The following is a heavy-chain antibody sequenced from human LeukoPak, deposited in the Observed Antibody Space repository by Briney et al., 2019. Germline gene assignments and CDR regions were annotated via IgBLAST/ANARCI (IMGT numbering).Heavy chain of an antibody. Sequence: PSETLSLTCAVYGGSFSGYYWSWLRQPPGKGREWGGEINHSGSTNYNPSLKSRVTISVDTSKNKFSLKLSSVTAADKAVYYCARAYYDFWSGYPDAFDIWGQGTMVTVSS. J-gene: IGHJ3*02. V-gene: IGHV4-34*01. CDR3: ARAYYDFWSGYPDAFDI. CDR1: GGSFSGYY. D-gene: IGHD3-3*01. CDR2: INHSGST.